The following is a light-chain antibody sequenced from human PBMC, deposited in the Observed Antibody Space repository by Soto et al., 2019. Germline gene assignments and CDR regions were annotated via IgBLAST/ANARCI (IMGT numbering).Light chain of an antibody. Sequence: EIVLTQSPATLCLSPGERATLSCRASQSVSRNLAWYQQKPGQAPRLLIYDASNRATGIPARFSGSGSVTDFILTINRLEPEDFAVYYCQQYGSSHTFGQGTRLEIK. V-gene: IGKV3-20*01. CDR3: QQYGSSHT. CDR2: DAS. CDR1: QSVSRN. J-gene: IGKJ5*01.